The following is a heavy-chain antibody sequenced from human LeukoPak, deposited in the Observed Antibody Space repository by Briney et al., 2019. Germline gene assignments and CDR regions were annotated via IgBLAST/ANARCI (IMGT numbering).Heavy chain of an antibody. D-gene: IGHD6-13*01. V-gene: IGHV3-23*01. J-gene: IGHJ4*02. CDR1: GFTFSSYA. CDR2: ISGSGGST. Sequence: GGSLRLSCAASGFTFSSYAMSWVRQAPGKGLEWVSAISGSGGSTYYADSVKGRFTISRDNSKNTLYLQMNSLRAEDTAVYYCVKDVFDSSSWYTAPPDYWGQGTLVTVSS. CDR3: VKDVFDSSSWYTAPPDY.